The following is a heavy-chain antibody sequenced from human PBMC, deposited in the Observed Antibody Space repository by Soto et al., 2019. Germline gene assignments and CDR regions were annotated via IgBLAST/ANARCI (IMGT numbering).Heavy chain of an antibody. CDR1: GYTFTSYG. Sequence: APVKVSCKASGYTFTSYGISWLRQAAGQGLEWMGWISAYNGNTNYAQKLQGRVTMTTDTSTSTAYMELRSLRSDDTAVYYCARVHYDFWSGSGVNDAFDIWGQGTMVTVSS. J-gene: IGHJ3*02. CDR2: ISAYNGNT. V-gene: IGHV1-18*04. D-gene: IGHD3-3*01. CDR3: ARVHYDFWSGSGVNDAFDI.